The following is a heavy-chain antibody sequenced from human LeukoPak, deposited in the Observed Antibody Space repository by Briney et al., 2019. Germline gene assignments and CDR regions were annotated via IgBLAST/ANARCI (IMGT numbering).Heavy chain of an antibody. V-gene: IGHV3-23*01. J-gene: IGHJ4*02. CDR1: GFTFDDYG. Sequence: PGGSLRLSCAASGFTFDDYGMSWVRQAPGKGLEWVSAIGTAGDTYYADSVKGRFTISRDNSKNTLYLQMNSLRAEDTAVYYCATGPYDILTGYFNFDYWGQGTLVTVSS. CDR3: ATGPYDILTGYFNFDY. CDR2: IGTAGDT. D-gene: IGHD3-9*01.